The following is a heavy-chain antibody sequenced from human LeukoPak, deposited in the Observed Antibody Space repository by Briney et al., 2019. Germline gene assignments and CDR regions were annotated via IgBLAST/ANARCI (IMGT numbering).Heavy chain of an antibody. CDR1: GYTFTGYY. D-gene: IGHD1-1*01. V-gene: IGHV1-2*02. J-gene: IGHJ4*02. Sequence: SVKVSCKASGYTFTGYYMHWVRQAPGQGLEWMGWINPNSGATLYAQKFQGRVTMTRDTSINTAYMELSSLRSDDTAVYYCTRAKRVIFDYWGQGTLVTVSS. CDR3: TRAKRVIFDY. CDR2: INPNSGAT.